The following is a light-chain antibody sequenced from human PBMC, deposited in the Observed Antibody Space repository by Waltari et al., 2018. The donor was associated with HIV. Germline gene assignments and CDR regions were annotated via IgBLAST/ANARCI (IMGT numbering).Light chain of an antibody. CDR1: RSYVGGYNY. J-gene: IGLJ2*01. V-gene: IGLV2-14*01. Sequence: QSALTQPASVSGSPGQSLTISCSRPRSYVGGYNYVSWYQQHPVKAPKLMIYEVSNRPSGVSNRFSGSKSGNTASLTISGLQAEDEADYYCSSYTSSSTVVFGGGTKLTVL. CDR2: EVS. CDR3: SSYTSSSTVV.